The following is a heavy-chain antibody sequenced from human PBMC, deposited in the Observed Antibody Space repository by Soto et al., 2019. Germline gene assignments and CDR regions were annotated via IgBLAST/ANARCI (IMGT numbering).Heavy chain of an antibody. D-gene: IGHD6-13*01. Sequence: QVQLVQSGAEVKKPGASVKVSCKASGYTFTSYAMHWVRQAPGQRLEWMGWINAGNGNTKYSQKFQGRVTITRDTSESTAYMEQSSLRSEDTAVYYCARCKKVAAAGTEYYYGMDVWGQGTTVTVSS. CDR2: INAGNGNT. J-gene: IGHJ6*02. CDR1: GYTFTSYA. V-gene: IGHV1-3*01. CDR3: ARCKKVAAAGTEYYYGMDV.